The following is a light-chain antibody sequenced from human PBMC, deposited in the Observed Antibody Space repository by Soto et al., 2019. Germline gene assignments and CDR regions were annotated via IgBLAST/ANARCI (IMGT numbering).Light chain of an antibody. CDR1: SSDVGSYNL. CDR2: EVS. V-gene: IGLV2-23*02. Sequence: QSVLTQPASVSGSPGQSITISCTGTSSDVGSYNLVSWYQQHPGKAPKLMIYEVSKRPSGVSNRFSGSKSGNTASLTISGLQAEDEADSYCCSYAGSSTSLYVFGTGTKVTVL. J-gene: IGLJ1*01. CDR3: CSYAGSSTSLYV.